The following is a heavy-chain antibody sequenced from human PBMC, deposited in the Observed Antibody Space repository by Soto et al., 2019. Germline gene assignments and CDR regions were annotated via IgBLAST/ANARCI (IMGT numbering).Heavy chain of an antibody. CDR2: IIPFFNTP. V-gene: IGHV1-69*01. Sequence: QEQLVQSGAEVKKPGSSVKVSCKASGDTFSSYAISWVRQAPGQGLDWMGGIIPFFNTPNYAQKFQGRVTITADESTSTAYMELSSLRSEDTVTYYCARESAYGGNPLAFDYWGQGTLVTVSS. J-gene: IGHJ4*02. D-gene: IGHD1-26*01. CDR3: ARESAYGGNPLAFDY. CDR1: GDTFSSYA.